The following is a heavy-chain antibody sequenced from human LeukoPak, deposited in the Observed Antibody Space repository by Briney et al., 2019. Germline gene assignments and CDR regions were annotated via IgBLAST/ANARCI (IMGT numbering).Heavy chain of an antibody. J-gene: IGHJ5*02. D-gene: IGHD2-8*01. CDR1: GFTFSSYG. Sequence: GGSLRLSCAASGFTFSSYGMHWVRQAPGKGLEWVAVISYDGSNKYYADSVKGRFTISRDNSKNTLYLQMNSLRAEDTAVYYCEKSNDWFDPWGQGTLVTVSS. V-gene: IGHV3-30*18. CDR2: ISYDGSNK. CDR3: EKSNDWFDP.